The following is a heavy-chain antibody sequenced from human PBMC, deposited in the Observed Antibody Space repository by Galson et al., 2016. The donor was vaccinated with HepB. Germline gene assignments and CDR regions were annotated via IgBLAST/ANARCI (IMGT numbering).Heavy chain of an antibody. V-gene: IGHV3-23*01. J-gene: IGHJ4*02. CDR1: GFIFSSYA. Sequence: SLRLSCAASGFIFSSYAMSWVRQAPGKGLEWVSGISGSGGTTFYADSVKGRFTISRDNSKNTPFLQMDSLRAEDSAIYFCAKVETTAFLPFDFWGQGTLVTVSS. CDR3: AKVETTAFLPFDF. D-gene: IGHD5-18*01. CDR2: ISGSGGTT.